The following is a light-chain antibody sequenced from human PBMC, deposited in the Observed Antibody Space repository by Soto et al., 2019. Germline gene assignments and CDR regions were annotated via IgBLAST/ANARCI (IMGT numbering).Light chain of an antibody. Sequence: EIVMPPSPATLSGSPGERAQIYCRASQSISSNLAWFKQKPGQAPRLLIYDASTMATGFPARFSGSGSGTEFTITISSLQSEDFAVYYCQQYNNWPLTGGGGTKG. V-gene: IGKV3-15*01. CDR1: QSISSN. CDR2: DAS. CDR3: QQYNNWPLT. J-gene: IGKJ4*01.